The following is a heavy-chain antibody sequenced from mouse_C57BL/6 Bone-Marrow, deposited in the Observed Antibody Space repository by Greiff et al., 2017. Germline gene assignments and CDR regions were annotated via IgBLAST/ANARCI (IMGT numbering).Heavy chain of an antibody. CDR2: ISDGGSYT. Sequence: EVKLVESGGGLVKPGGSLKLSCAASGFTFSSYAMSWVRQTPEKRLEWVATISDGGSYTYYPDNVKGRFTISRDNAKNNLYLQMSNLKSEDTAMYYCARSAYYYGSLFAYWGQGTLVTVSA. V-gene: IGHV5-4*03. CDR3: ARSAYYYGSLFAY. D-gene: IGHD1-1*01. J-gene: IGHJ3*01. CDR1: GFTFSSYA.